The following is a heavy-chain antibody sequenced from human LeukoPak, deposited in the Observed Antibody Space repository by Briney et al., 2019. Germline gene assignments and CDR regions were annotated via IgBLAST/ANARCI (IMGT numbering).Heavy chain of an antibody. CDR2: IWYDGSNK. Sequence: GGSLRLSCAASGFTFSSNGMHWVRRAPGKGLEWVAVIWYDGSNKYYADSVKGRFTISRDNAKNSLFLQMNSLRVEDTAVYYCARFANLASWGQGTQVTVSS. CDR3: ARFANLAS. J-gene: IGHJ5*02. D-gene: IGHD3-16*01. CDR1: GFTFSSNG. V-gene: IGHV3-33*03.